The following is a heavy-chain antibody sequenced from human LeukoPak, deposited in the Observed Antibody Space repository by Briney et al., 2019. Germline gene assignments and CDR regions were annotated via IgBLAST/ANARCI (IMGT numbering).Heavy chain of an antibody. D-gene: IGHD3-10*01. CDR3: ARVFDSGSQAYFYYMDV. Sequence: SETLSLTCNVSGSTISNYYWSWIRQPPGKGLEWIGYIYYSGSTNYNPSLKSRVTISVDTSKNQFSLKVSSVTAADTAVYYCARVFDSGSQAYFYYMDVWGKGTTVTIFS. CDR1: GSTISNYY. J-gene: IGHJ6*03. V-gene: IGHV4-59*01. CDR2: IYYSGST.